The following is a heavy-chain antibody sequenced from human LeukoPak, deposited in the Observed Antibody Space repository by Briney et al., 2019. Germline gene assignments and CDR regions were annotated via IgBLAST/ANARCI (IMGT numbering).Heavy chain of an antibody. CDR1: GGSISSGDYY. D-gene: IGHD3-9*01. CDR2: IYYSGST. Sequence: PSETVSLTCTVSGGSISSGDYYWSWIRQPPGKGLEWIGYIYYSGSTYYNPSLKSRVTISVDTSKNQFSLKLSSVTAADTAVYYCARGPNYDILTGNYYYYGMDVWGQGTTVTVSS. J-gene: IGHJ6*02. V-gene: IGHV4-30-4*01. CDR3: ARGPNYDILTGNYYYYGMDV.